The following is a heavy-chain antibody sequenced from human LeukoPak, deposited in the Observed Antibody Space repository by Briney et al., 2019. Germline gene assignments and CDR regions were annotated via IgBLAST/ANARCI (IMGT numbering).Heavy chain of an antibody. Sequence: PGGSLRLSCAASGFTFSSYWMPWVRQAPGKGLVWVSRINSDGSSTSYADSVKGRFTISRDNAKNTRYLQMNSLRAEDTAVYYXXXXRVYYYYGMDVWGQGTTVTVSS. V-gene: IGHV3-74*01. CDR3: XXXRVYYYYGMDV. CDR1: GFTFSSYW. CDR2: INSDGSST. J-gene: IGHJ6*02.